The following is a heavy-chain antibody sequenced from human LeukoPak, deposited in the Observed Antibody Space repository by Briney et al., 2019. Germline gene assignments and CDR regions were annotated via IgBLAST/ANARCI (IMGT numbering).Heavy chain of an antibody. D-gene: IGHD3-22*01. CDR3: ARERSYDSSDIDY. CDR2: IYYSGST. V-gene: IGHV4-39*07. CDR1: GGSISNYY. Sequence: SETLSLTCTVSGGSISNYYWGWIRQPPGKGLEWIGSIYYSGSTYYNPSLKGRVTISVDTSKNQFSLKLSSVTAADTAVYYCARERSYDSSDIDYWGQGTLVTVSS. J-gene: IGHJ4*02.